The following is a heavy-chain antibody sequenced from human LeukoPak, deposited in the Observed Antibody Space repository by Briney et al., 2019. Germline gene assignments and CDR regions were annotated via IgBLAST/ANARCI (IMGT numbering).Heavy chain of an antibody. CDR3: AREGQQLVLDFGMDV. CDR2: ISAYNGNT. Sequence: ASVKVSCKASGYTFTSYGISWVRQAPGQGLEWMGWISAYNGNTNYAQKLQGRVTMTTDTSTSTAYMEPRSLRSDDTAVYYCAREGQQLVLDFGMDVWGQGTTVTVSS. D-gene: IGHD6-13*01. V-gene: IGHV1-18*01. CDR1: GYTFTSYG. J-gene: IGHJ6*02.